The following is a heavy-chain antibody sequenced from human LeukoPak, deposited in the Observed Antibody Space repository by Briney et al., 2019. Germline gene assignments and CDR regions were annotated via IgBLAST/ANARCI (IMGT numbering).Heavy chain of an antibody. V-gene: IGHV1-18*01. Sequence: ASVKVSCKASGYTFTSYGISWVRQAPGQGLEWMGWISAYNGNTNYAEKLQGRVTMTTDTSTSTAYMELRSLRSDDTAVYYCARSSWHDPAEDYWGQGTLVTVSS. D-gene: IGHD6-13*01. CDR2: ISAYNGNT. J-gene: IGHJ4*02. CDR3: ARSSWHDPAEDY. CDR1: GYTFTSYG.